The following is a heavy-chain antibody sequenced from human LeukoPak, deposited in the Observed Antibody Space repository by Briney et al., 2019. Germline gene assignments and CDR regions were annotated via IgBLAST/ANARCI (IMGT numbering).Heavy chain of an antibody. J-gene: IGHJ4*02. CDR2: ISAYNGNT. CDR3: ARGYSSGWFMGPEDY. V-gene: IGHV1-18*01. CDR1: GYTFTSYG. D-gene: IGHD6-19*01. Sequence: ASVKVSCKASGYTFTSYGISWVRQAPGQGLEWMGWISAYNGNTNYAQKLQGRVTMTTDTSTSTAYMELRSLRPDDTAVYYCARGYSSGWFMGPEDYWGQGTLVTVSS.